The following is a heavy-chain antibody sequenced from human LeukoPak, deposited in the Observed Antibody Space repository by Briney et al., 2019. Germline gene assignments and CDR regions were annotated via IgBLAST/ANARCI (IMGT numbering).Heavy chain of an antibody. Sequence: SETLSLTCTVSGVSISAYFWTWIRQPAGKGLEWIGRIYTSGTINYNPSLKSRVTMSVDTSKNQFSLKLSSVTAADTAVYYCATIFWSGYNQFDYWGQGTLVTVSS. CDR1: GVSISAYF. CDR2: IYTSGTI. D-gene: IGHD3-3*01. J-gene: IGHJ4*02. V-gene: IGHV4-4*07. CDR3: ATIFWSGYNQFDY.